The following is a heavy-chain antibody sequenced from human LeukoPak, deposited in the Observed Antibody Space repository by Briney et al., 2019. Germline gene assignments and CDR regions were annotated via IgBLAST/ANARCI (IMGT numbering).Heavy chain of an antibody. V-gene: IGHV3-74*01. CDR2: INSDGSST. D-gene: IGHD3-9*01. CDR1: GFTFSSYW. CDR3: ARGGILTAKDAFDI. Sequence: GGSLRLSCAASGFTFSSYWMHWVRQAPGKGLVWVSRINSDGSSTSYADSVKGRFTISRDNAKNTLYLQMNSLRAEDTAVYYCARGGILTAKDAFDIWGQGTMVTVSS. J-gene: IGHJ3*02.